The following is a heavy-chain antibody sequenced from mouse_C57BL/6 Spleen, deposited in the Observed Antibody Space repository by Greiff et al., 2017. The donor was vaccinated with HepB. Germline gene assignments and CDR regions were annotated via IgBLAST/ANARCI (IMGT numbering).Heavy chain of an antibody. J-gene: IGHJ4*01. Sequence: VQLQQPGAELVRPGTSVKLSCKASGYTFTSYWMHWVKQRPGQGLEWIGVIDPSDSYTNYTQKFKGKATLTVDTSSSTAYMQLSSLTSEDSAVYYCAKEGDYDDGNYYAMDYWGQGTSVTVSS. CDR2: IDPSDSYT. CDR1: GYTFTSYW. CDR3: AKEGDYDDGNYYAMDY. D-gene: IGHD2-4*01. V-gene: IGHV1-59*01.